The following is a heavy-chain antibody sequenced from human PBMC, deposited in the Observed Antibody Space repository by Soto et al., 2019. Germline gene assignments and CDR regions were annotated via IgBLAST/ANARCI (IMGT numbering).Heavy chain of an antibody. CDR1: GFSLSTSGVG. D-gene: IGHD3-10*01. CDR2: IYWDDDK. J-gene: IGHJ4*02. V-gene: IGHV2-5*02. CDR3: VHIRYGSGLFDY. Sequence: QITLKESGPTLVKPTQTLTLTCNFSGFSLSTSGVGVGWNRQPPGKALEWLALIYWDDDKRYSPSLKSRLTITKDTSKNQVVLTMTNMDPVDTATYYCVHIRYGSGLFDYWGQGTLVTVSS.